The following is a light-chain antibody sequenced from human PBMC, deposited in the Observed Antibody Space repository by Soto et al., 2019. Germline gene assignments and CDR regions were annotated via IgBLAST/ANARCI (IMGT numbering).Light chain of an antibody. CDR1: SSNIGSNT. V-gene: IGLV1-44*01. CDR2: SLN. Sequence: QSVLTQPPSASGTPGQRVTISCSGSSSNIGSNTVNWYQQLPGTAPKLLIYSLNQRPSGVPDRFSGSKSGTSASLAISGLQSEDEADYYCAGWDDSLNGVVFGGGTKVTVL. J-gene: IGLJ2*01. CDR3: AGWDDSLNGVV.